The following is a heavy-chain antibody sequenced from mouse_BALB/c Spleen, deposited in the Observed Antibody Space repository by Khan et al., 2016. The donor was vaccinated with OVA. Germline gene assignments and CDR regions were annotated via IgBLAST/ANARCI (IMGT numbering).Heavy chain of an antibody. V-gene: IGHV3-8*02. CDR3: ARSTYRYAFAY. CDR1: GDSITSGY. D-gene: IGHD2-14*01. J-gene: IGHJ3*01. CDR2: MIYSGYT. Sequence: EMQLQESGPSLVQPSQTLSLTCSVTGDSITSGYWSWIRKFPGNKLEYMGYMIYSGYTYYNPSLKSRISITRHTSKNQYYLQLNSVTTEDTATYYCARSTYRYAFAYWGQGTLVTVSA.